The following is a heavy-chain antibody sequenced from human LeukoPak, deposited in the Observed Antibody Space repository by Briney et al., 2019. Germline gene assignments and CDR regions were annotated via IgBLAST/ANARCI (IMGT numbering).Heavy chain of an antibody. V-gene: IGHV4-34*01. Sequence: PSETLSLTCAVYGGSFSGYYWSWIRQPPGKGLEWIGEINHSGSTNYNPSLKSRVTISVDTSKNHFSLKLSSVTAADTAVYYCARVGGAYYYDGSGYKSYYYYYMDVWGKGTTVTVSS. CDR2: INHSGST. D-gene: IGHD3-22*01. CDR1: GGSFSGYY. J-gene: IGHJ6*03. CDR3: ARVGGAYYYDGSGYKSYYYYYMDV.